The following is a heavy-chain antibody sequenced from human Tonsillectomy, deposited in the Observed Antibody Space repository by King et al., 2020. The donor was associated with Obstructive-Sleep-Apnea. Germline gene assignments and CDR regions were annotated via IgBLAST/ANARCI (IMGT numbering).Heavy chain of an antibody. CDR1: GYTFTNSY. CDR2: INLSGGST. V-gene: IGHV1-46*01. D-gene: IGHD3-22*01. J-gene: IGHJ4*02. CDR3: TRGDQLLSSFDY. Sequence: QLVQSGADVKEPGASVKVSCKTSGYTFTNSYMHWVRQAPGQGLEWMGMINLSGGSTTYAQRFQGRVTMTRDTSTSTVYMELRSLRFEDTAVYYCTRGDQLLSSFDYWGQGTLVTVSS.